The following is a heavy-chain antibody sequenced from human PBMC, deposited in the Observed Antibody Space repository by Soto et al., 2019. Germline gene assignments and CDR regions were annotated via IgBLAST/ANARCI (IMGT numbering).Heavy chain of an antibody. CDR2: IYGGGTT. D-gene: IGHD6-19*01. CDR1: GFTVSSKY. CDR3: VQTTGWPGFDF. Sequence: EVQLVESGGGLNQPGGSLRLSCAASGFTVSSKYMTWVRQAPGKGLEWVSVIYGGGTTYYADSVKGRFTISRDNSKNTLYLQVNSLRAEDTAVYYCVQTTGWPGFDFWGQGTLVTVSS. V-gene: IGHV3-53*01. J-gene: IGHJ4*02.